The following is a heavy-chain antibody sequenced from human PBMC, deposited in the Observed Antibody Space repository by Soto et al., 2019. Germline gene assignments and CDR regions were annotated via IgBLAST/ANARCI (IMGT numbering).Heavy chain of an antibody. Sequence: EVQLLESGGGLVQSGESLRLSCAASGITFSSYTMTWVRQAPGKGLEWVSSISGSGGTTYYTHSVKGRFTISPDNSKNTLYLQMNSLRAEDTAIYYCAKDRSSSSSSSYGMDVWGQGTTVTVSS. CDR3: AKDRSSSSSSSYGMDV. CDR1: GITFSSYT. J-gene: IGHJ6*02. D-gene: IGHD6-6*01. V-gene: IGHV3-23*01. CDR2: ISGSGGTT.